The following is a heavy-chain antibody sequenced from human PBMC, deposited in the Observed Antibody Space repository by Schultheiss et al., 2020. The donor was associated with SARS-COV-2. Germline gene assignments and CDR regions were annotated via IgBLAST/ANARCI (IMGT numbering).Heavy chain of an antibody. CDR1: GGSFSGYN. CDR3: ARESEGTNWYFDL. J-gene: IGHJ2*01. CDR2: IYYSGST. Sequence: SETLSLTCSVYGGSFSGYNWSWIRQPPGKGLEWIGYIYYSGSTNYNPSLKSRVTISVDTSKNQFSLRLSSVTAADTAVYYCARESEGTNWYFDLWGRGTLVTVSS. D-gene: IGHD1-7*01. V-gene: IGHV4-59*01.